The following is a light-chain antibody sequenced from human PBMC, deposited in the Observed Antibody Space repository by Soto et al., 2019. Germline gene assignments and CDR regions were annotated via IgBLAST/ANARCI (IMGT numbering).Light chain of an antibody. CDR2: TAS. CDR1: QTVSKY. J-gene: IGKJ5*01. V-gene: IGKV1-39*01. CDR3: QHSYSNFPIT. Sequence: IQMTLSPSSLSASVGERVTIVCPPSQTVSKYVNWYQQKPGKVPDLLLYTASTLYSGVPSRFSGRGSGTEYTLTISSLQPEDFATYFCQHSYSNFPITLGQGTRLEIK.